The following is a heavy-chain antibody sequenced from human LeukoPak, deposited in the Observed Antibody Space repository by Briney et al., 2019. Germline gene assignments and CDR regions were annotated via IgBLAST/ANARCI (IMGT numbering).Heavy chain of an antibody. J-gene: IGHJ4*02. CDR3: AKARGHTVTTSFDH. Sequence: GGSLRLSCTASGFTFTSYAMSWVRQAPGKGLDWVSVISASGGSTYYADSVEGRLTISRDTSKNTLYLQMNSLRAEDTAVYYCAKARGHTVTTSFDHWGLGTLV. CDR1: GFTFTSYA. CDR2: ISASGGST. D-gene: IGHD4-17*01. V-gene: IGHV3-23*01.